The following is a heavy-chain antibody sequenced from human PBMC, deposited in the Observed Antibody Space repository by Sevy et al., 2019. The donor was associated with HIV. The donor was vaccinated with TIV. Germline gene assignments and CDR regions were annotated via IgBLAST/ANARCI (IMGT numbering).Heavy chain of an antibody. CDR3: ARVWNSDYYDSTGPNRFDP. D-gene: IGHD3-22*01. Sequence: ASVKVSCKASGYTFTGYSMHWVRQAPGQGLEWMGCTNPNSGGTNYAQKFQGRVTMTRDTSISTAYMELSSLRSDDTAVYYCARVWNSDYYDSTGPNRFDPWGQGTLVTVSS. J-gene: IGHJ5*02. CDR1: GYTFTGYS. V-gene: IGHV1-2*02. CDR2: TNPNSGGT.